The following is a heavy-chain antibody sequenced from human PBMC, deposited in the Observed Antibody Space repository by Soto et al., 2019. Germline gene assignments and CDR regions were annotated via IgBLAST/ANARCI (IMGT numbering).Heavy chain of an antibody. V-gene: IGHV1-58*01. CDR3: AADNSSQSYIQQLAYYYNGMDV. CDR2: IVVGSGNT. CDR1: GFTFTSSA. Sequence: ASVKVSCKASGFTFTSSAVQWVRQARGQRLEWIGWIVVGSGNTNYAQKFQERVTITRDMSTSTAYMELSSLRSEDTAVYYCAADNSSQSYIQQLAYYYNGMDVWGQGTTVTVSS. J-gene: IGHJ6*02. D-gene: IGHD6-6*01.